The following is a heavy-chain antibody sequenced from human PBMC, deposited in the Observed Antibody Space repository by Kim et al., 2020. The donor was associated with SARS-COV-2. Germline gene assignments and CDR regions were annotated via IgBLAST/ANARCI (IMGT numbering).Heavy chain of an antibody. CDR2: IIPIFGTA. Sequence: SVKVSCKASGGTFSSYAISWVRQAPGQGLEWMGGIIPIFGTANYAQKFQGRVTITADESTSTAYMELSSLRSEDTAVYYCARDSFGFGVVTYYDYWGQGTLVTVSS. CDR3: ARDSFGFGVVTYYDY. D-gene: IGHD3-3*01. J-gene: IGHJ4*02. CDR1: GGTFSSYA. V-gene: IGHV1-69*13.